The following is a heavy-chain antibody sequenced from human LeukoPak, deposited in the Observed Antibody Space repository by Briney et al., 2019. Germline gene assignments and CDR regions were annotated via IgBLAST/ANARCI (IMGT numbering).Heavy chain of an antibody. CDR1: GGSISSSPYY. V-gene: IGHV4-39*07. CDR2: IYYSGTT. J-gene: IGHJ6*03. Sequence: SETLSLTCTVSGGSISSSPYYWGWIRQPPGKGLEWIGSIYYSGTTHYSPSLESRVTISVDTSKNQFSLKLSSVTAADTAVYYCARGDSSGPRLHKDYYYYYYMDVWGKGTTVTISS. D-gene: IGHD6-19*01. CDR3: ARGDSSGPRLHKDYYYYYYMDV.